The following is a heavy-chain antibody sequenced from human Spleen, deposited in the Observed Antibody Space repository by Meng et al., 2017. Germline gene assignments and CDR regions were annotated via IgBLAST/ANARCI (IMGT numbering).Heavy chain of an antibody. D-gene: IGHD6-13*01. CDR3: ARAGGSSWYVDY. Sequence: QVQLQESGPGLVKPSQTLSLTCTVSGASISRIGYYWSWIRQHPGKGLEWIGYIFHSGSTYYNPSLESRVTISLDRSKKQFSLKLSSVTAADTAVYFCARAGGSSWYVDYWGQGTLVTVSS. V-gene: IGHV4-31*03. J-gene: IGHJ4*02. CDR2: IFHSGST. CDR1: GASISRIGYY.